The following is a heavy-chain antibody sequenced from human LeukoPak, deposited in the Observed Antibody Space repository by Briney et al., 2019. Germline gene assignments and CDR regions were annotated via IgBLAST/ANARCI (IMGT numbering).Heavy chain of an antibody. CDR1: GGSISSYY. D-gene: IGHD3-3*01. CDR3: ARSSSRYYDFWSGYYPLY. Sequence: PSETLSLTCTVSGGSISSYYWSWIRQPAGKGLESIGHISTSGSTNYNPSLKSRVTMSVDTSKNQFSLKLSSVTAADTAVYYCARSSSRYYDFWSGYYPLYWGQGTLVTVSS. V-gene: IGHV4-4*07. J-gene: IGHJ4*02. CDR2: ISTSGST.